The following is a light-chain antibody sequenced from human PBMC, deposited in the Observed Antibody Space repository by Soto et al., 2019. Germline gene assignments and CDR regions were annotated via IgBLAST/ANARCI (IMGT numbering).Light chain of an antibody. CDR3: QFYDSSLSAWV. J-gene: IGLJ3*02. CDR2: GDN. CDR1: SSNIGAGYD. Sequence: QPVLTQPPSVSGAPGQRVTISCTGSSSNIGAGYDVHWYQQLPGTAPKLLIYGDNNRPSGVPDRFSGSKSGTSASLAITGLQAEDEADYYCQFYDSSLSAWVFGGGTKLTVL. V-gene: IGLV1-40*01.